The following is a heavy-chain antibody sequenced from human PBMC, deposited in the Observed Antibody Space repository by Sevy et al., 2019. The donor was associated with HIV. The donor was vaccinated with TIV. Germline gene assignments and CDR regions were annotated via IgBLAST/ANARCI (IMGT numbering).Heavy chain of an antibody. Sequence: ASVKVSCKASGGNLHNYGINWVRQAPGQGLEWMGGLIPIFRTSTYAQNFRGRITFAADEATSTFYLEMSSLRADDTAVYYCARDTPQVDSSGRRMDVWGQGTTVTVSS. CDR3: ARDTPQVDSSGRRMDV. J-gene: IGHJ6*02. V-gene: IGHV1-69*13. CDR1: GGNLHNYG. CDR2: LIPIFRTS. D-gene: IGHD6-19*01.